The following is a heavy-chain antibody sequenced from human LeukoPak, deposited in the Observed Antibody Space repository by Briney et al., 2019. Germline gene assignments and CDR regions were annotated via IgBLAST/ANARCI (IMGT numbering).Heavy chain of an antibody. V-gene: IGHV5-51*01. CDR2: IYPGDSDT. J-gene: IGHJ6*03. D-gene: IGHD3-22*01. CDR3: ARHPLYYDSSGYLYYYYYMDV. CDR1: GYSFTSHW. Sequence: GESLKISCKGSGYSFTSHWIGWVRQMPGKGLEWMGIIYPGDSDTRYSPSFQGQVTISADKSISTAYLQWSSLKASDTAMYYCARHPLYYDSSGYLYYYYYMDVWGKGTTVTISS.